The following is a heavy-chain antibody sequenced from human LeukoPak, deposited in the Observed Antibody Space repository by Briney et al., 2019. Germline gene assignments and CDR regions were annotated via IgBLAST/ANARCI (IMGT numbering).Heavy chain of an antibody. Sequence: SQTLSLTCNVSGGSISSDTSYWSWIRQHPGKGLEWIGYFSYSGSTNYNPSLKSRVTISVDTSKNQFSLKLSSVTAADTAVYYCARGPLDSGYTYFDYWGQGTLVSVAS. D-gene: IGHD5-12*01. CDR3: ARGPLDSGYTYFDY. CDR1: GGSISSDTSY. J-gene: IGHJ4*02. CDR2: FSYSGST. V-gene: IGHV4-61*01.